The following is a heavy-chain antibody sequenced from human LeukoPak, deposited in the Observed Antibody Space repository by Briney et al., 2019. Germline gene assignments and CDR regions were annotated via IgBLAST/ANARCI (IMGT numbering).Heavy chain of an antibody. J-gene: IGHJ6*02. CDR2: IKYNGDSA. CDR3: ARDNGDYFSAGYYYGMDV. Sequence: GGSLRLSCAASGFIIDDYDMNWVRQIPGKGLEWVSRIKYNGDSAAYADSVEGRFTVSRDNAKSSLYLQMNSLRVEDTAVYSCARDNGDYFSAGYYYGMDVWGQGTTVTVSS. D-gene: IGHD4-17*01. V-gene: IGHV3-20*04. CDR1: GFIIDDYD.